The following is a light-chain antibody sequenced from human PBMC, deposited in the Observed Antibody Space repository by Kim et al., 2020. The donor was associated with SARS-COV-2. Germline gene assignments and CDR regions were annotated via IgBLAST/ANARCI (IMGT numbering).Light chain of an antibody. CDR2: RAS. CDR3: LQYDHWPRT. Sequence: EIVLTQSPATLSVSPGERVTLSCRASQSVSINLAWYQQKPGQAPRLIIFRASSRATGVPARFSGSGSGTDFTLTISSLQSEDFAVYYCLQYDHWPRTFGQGTKVDIK. V-gene: IGKV3-15*01. J-gene: IGKJ1*01. CDR1: QSVSIN.